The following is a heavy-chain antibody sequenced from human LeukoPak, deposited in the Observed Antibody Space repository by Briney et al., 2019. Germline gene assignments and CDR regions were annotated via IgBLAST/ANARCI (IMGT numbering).Heavy chain of an antibody. J-gene: IGHJ4*02. CDR2: ISPSGTTI. CDR1: GFTFSSYG. D-gene: IGHD6-19*01. Sequence: GGSLRLSCAASGFTFSSYGMTWVRHAPGKGLEWVSYISPSGTTIYYADSVTGRFTISRDNAKNSVYLHMDSPRVEDTAVYYCAREGPGIAVAVPDYWGQGALVTVSS. CDR3: AREGPGIAVAVPDY. V-gene: IGHV3-48*01.